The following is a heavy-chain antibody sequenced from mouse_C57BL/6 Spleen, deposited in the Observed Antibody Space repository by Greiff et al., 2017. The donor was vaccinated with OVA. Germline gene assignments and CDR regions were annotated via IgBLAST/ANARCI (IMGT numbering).Heavy chain of an antibody. J-gene: IGHJ1*03. CDR1: GYAFTNYL. V-gene: IGHV1-54*01. D-gene: IGHD2-12*01. Sequence: QVQLQQSGAELVRPGTSVKVSCKASGYAFTNYLIEWVKQRPGQGLEWIGVINPGSGGTNYNEKFKGKATLTADKSSSTAYMQLSSLTSEDSAVYFCARGGGSIVTTYFDVWGTGTTVTVSS. CDR2: INPGSGGT. CDR3: ARGGGSIVTTYFDV.